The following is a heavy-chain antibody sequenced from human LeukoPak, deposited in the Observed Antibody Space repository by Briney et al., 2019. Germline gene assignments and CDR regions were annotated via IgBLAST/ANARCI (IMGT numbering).Heavy chain of an antibody. V-gene: IGHV3-23*01. CDR3: AKFPSYDSSGHDGFDI. D-gene: IGHD3-22*01. Sequence: GGSLRLSCAASGFTFKSHAMSWVRQAPGKGLEWVSATSGSGGSRFYADSVKGRFTISRDNSKNTLYLQMDSLRAEDTAVYYCAKFPSYDSSGHDGFDIWGQGTRVTVSS. CDR1: GFTFKSHA. J-gene: IGHJ3*02. CDR2: TSGSGGSR.